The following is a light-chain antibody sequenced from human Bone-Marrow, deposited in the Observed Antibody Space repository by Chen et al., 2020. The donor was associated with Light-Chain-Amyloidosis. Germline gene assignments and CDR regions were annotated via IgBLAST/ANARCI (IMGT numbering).Light chain of an antibody. CDR3: QSADSSGTYEVI. CDR1: DVTKKD. CDR2: RDT. V-gene: IGLV3-25*03. J-gene: IGLJ2*01. Sequence: SYELTQPPSVSVSPGQPGRITCSRDDVTKKDAYWYQRKPGQAPVLVIHRDTERPSGISERFSSSSAGTTATLPIRGVQAEDEADYHCQSADSSGTYEVIFGGGTKLTFL.